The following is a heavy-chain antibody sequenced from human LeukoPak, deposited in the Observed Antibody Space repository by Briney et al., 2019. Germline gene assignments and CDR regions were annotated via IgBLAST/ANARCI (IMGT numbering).Heavy chain of an antibody. CDR3: AKDIGTTSLYHWFDP. D-gene: IGHD2/OR15-2a*01. CDR2: IPNDGSNT. CDR1: GFTFSSHS. Sequence: GGSLRLSCATFGFTFSSHSMSWVRQAPGKGLAGVATIPNDGSNTFYLDSVKGRFTISRDNSKNTLYLPMNSLRAEDTAVYYCAKDIGTTSLYHWFDPWGQGALVSVSS. J-gene: IGHJ5*02. V-gene: IGHV3-30*18.